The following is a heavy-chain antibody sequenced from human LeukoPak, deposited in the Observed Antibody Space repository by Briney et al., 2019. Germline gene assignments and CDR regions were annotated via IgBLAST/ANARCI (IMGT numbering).Heavy chain of an antibody. CDR3: ASLSGYRIDY. V-gene: IGHV4-39*07. CDR2: IYYSGST. J-gene: IGHJ4*02. CDR1: GDSINSKNYY. Sequence: PSETLSLTCSVSGDSINSKNYYWGWIRQSPGKGLEWLGSIYYSGSTYYNPSLKSRVTISVNTSKNQFSLKLSSVTAADTAVYYCASLSGYRIDYWGQGTLVTVSS. D-gene: IGHD3-22*01.